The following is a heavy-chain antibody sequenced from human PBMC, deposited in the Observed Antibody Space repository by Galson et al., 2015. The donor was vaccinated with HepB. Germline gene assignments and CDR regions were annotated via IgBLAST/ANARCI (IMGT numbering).Heavy chain of an antibody. Sequence: SLRLSCAASGFTFSSVWMSWVRQAPGKGLEWVANINPDGSGKSYVDSVRGRFTISRDNAENSLSLQMNSLRADDTAVYYCALGGYSSGYFQHWGQGTLVTVSS. CDR2: INPDGSGK. CDR3: ALGGYSSGYFQH. D-gene: IGHD6-19*01. V-gene: IGHV3-7*01. CDR1: GFTFSSVW. J-gene: IGHJ1*01.